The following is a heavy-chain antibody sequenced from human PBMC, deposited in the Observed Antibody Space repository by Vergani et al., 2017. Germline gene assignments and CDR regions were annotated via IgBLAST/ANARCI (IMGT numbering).Heavy chain of an antibody. Sequence: QVQLQESGPGLVKPSQTLSLTCTVSGGSISSGSYYWSWIRQPAGKGLEWIGRIYTSGSTNYNPSLKSRVTMSVDTSKNQFSLKLSSVTAADTAVYYCARAPKDCSSTSCPQMEYSSSWWTPLDYWGQGTLVTVSS. CDR2: IYTSGST. V-gene: IGHV4-61*02. D-gene: IGHD2-2*01. CDR1: GGSISSGSYY. J-gene: IGHJ4*02. CDR3: ARAPKDCSSTSCPQMEYSSSWWTPLDY.